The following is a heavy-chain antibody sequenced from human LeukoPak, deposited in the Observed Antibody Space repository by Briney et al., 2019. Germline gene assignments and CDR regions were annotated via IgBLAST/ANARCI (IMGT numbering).Heavy chain of an antibody. D-gene: IGHD3-10*01. V-gene: IGHV3-21*01. CDR3: ARAPLTSGGWRGYFDY. Sequence: GGSLRLSCAASGFTFSSYSMNWVRQAPGKGLEWVSSISSSSYIYYADSVKGRFTISRDNAKNSLYLQMNSLRAEDTAVYYCARAPLTSGGWRGYFDYWGQGTLVTVSS. CDR1: GFTFSSYS. CDR2: ISSSSYI. J-gene: IGHJ4*02.